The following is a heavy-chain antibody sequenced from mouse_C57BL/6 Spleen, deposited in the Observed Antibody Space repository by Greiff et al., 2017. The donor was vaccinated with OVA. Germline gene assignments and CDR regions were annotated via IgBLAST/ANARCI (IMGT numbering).Heavy chain of an antibody. J-gene: IGHJ4*01. CDR2: IYPRSGNT. V-gene: IGHV1-81*01. CDR1: GYTFTSYG. D-gene: IGHD2-4*01. Sequence: VKLMESGAELARPGASVKLSCKASGYTFTSYGISWVKQRTGQGLEWIGEIYPRSGNTYYNEKFKGKATLTADKSSSTAYMELRSLTSEDSAVYFCARDYDYEDAMDYWGQGTSVTVSS. CDR3: ARDYDYEDAMDY.